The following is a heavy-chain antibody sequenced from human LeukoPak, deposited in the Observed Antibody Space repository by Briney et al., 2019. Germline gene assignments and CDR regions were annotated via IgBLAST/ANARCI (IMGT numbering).Heavy chain of an antibody. V-gene: IGHV3-23*01. CDR3: ARDGRGTQGYYYDSSGYFDY. J-gene: IGHJ4*02. Sequence: GGSLRLSCAASRFTFSTYAMSWVRQAPGKGLEWVSAISGNGGSTYYADSVKGRFTISRDNSKNTLYLQMRSLRAEDTAVYYCARDGRGTQGYYYDSSGYFDYWGQGTLVTVSS. D-gene: IGHD3-22*01. CDR1: RFTFSTYA. CDR2: ISGNGGST.